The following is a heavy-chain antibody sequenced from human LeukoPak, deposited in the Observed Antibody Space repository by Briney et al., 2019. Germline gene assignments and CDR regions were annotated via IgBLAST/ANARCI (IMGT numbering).Heavy chain of an antibody. D-gene: IGHD2-2*01. CDR1: GGNFSTNA. Sequence: ASVKVSCKASGGNFSTNAISWVRQAPGQGLEWMGGIIPIFGTADYAQKFQGRVTITTDESTSTAYMELSSLRSVDTAVYYCARGSTPLSWFDPWGQGTLVTVSS. CDR3: ARGSTPLSWFDP. CDR2: IIPIFGTA. V-gene: IGHV1-69*05. J-gene: IGHJ5*02.